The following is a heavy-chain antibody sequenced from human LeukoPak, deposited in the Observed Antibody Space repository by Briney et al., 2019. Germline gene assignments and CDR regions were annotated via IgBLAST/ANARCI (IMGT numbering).Heavy chain of an antibody. CDR3: ARGGGCSSTSCYSYY. CDR2: IKQDGSEK. V-gene: IGHV3-7*01. D-gene: IGHD2-2*01. CDR1: GFTFSSYW. Sequence: PGGSLRLSCAASGFTFSSYWMSWVRQAQGKGLEWVANIKQDGSEKYYVDSVKGRFTISRDNAKNSLYLQMNSLRAEDTAVYYCARGGGCSSTSCYSYYWGQGTLVTVSS. J-gene: IGHJ4*02.